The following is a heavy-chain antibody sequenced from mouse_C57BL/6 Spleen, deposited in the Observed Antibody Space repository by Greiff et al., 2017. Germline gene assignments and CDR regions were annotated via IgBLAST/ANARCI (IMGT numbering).Heavy chain of an antibody. Sequence: VQLQQSGAELVKPGASVKMSCKASGYTFTSYWITWVKPRPGQGLEWIGDIYPGSGSTNYNEKFKSKATLTVDTSSSTAYMQLSSLTSEDSAVYYCARRTTVVADYFDYWGQGTTLTVSS. D-gene: IGHD1-1*01. CDR1: GYTFTSYW. CDR2: IYPGSGST. CDR3: ARRTTVVADYFDY. J-gene: IGHJ2*01. V-gene: IGHV1-55*01.